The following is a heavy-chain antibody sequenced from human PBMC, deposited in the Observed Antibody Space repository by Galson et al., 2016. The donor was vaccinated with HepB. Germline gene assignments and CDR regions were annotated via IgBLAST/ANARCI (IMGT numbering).Heavy chain of an antibody. D-gene: IGHD6-13*01. CDR2: IWYDGSNK. CDR3: AREGHIAAPVLDI. V-gene: IGHV3-33*01. Sequence: SLRLSCAASGFTFSTYGMHWVRQAPGKGLEWVALIWYDGSNKYYAHSVKGRFTISRDNSKNTLYLQMNSLRAEDTAVYYCAREGHIAAPVLDIWGQGTMVTVPS. J-gene: IGHJ3*02. CDR1: GFTFSTYG.